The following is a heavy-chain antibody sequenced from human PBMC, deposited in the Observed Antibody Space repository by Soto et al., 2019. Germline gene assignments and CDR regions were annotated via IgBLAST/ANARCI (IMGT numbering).Heavy chain of an antibody. CDR1: GDTFKFYT. D-gene: IGHD3-10*01. J-gene: IGHJ5*01. CDR3: ATSYGSGSRPFDY. Sequence: QVQLVQSGAEVKKPGSSVKVSCKASGDTFKFYTISWVRQAHGQGLEWMGRIIPILGMSNYAQKFQERARIIADKSTSTAYMQLSILVSEYTAIYYSATSYGSGSRPFDYWGHGTQVTVSS. V-gene: IGHV1-69*02. CDR2: IIPILGMS.